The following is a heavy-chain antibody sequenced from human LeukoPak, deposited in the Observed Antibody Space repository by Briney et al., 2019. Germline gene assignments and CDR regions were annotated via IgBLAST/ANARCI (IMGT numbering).Heavy chain of an antibody. CDR1: GFTFSRYR. Sequence: GGSLGLSCPPPGFTFSRYRMNCARQAPGKGREWVSDISSSSSTIYYADSVKGRFTISRDNAKNSLYLQMNSLRAEDTAVYYCARVAARPRAVDYWGQGTLVTVSS. D-gene: IGHD6-6*01. CDR2: ISSSSSTI. V-gene: IGHV3-48*01. J-gene: IGHJ4*02. CDR3: ARVAARPRAVDY.